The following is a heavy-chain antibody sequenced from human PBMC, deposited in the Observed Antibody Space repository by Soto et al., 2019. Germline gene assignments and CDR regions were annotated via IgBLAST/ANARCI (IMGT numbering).Heavy chain of an antibody. CDR1: GGSISSYY. V-gene: IGHV4-59*01. J-gene: IGHJ5*02. Sequence: SETLSLTCTVSGGSISSYYWSWIRQPPGKGLEWIGYIYYSGSTNYNPSLKSRVTISVDTSKNQFSLKLSSVTAADTAVYYCARVSAVGSVADIASWFDPWGQGTLVTVSS. CDR2: IYYSGST. CDR3: ARVSAVGSVADIASWFDP. D-gene: IGHD6-19*01.